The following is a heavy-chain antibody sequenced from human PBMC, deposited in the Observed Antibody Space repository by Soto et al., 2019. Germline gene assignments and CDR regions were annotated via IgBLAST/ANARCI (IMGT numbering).Heavy chain of an antibody. CDR2: FYDGNT. Sequence: SETLSLTCIVSGGSITRRSSYWAWIRQPPGKGLEWVGTFYDGNTYHNPSLRSRITIAVDTSKNQFSLKLNSVAAADTAFYYCATTRGLAVGGSFDYWGQGTLVTVS. V-gene: IGHV4-39*01. J-gene: IGHJ4*02. D-gene: IGHD3-10*01. CDR3: ATTRGLAVGGSFDY. CDR1: GGSITRRSSY.